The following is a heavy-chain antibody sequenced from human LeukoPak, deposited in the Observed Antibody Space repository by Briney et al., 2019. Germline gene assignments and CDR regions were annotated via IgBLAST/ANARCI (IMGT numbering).Heavy chain of an antibody. CDR2: IYYSGST. CDR1: GGSISSYY. CDR3: ATENSSGYYDF. D-gene: IGHD6-19*01. Sequence: SETLSLTCTVSGGSISSYYWTWIRQPPGKGLEWIGYIYYSGSTNYNPSLGSRVTISVDTSKNQFSLKLSSATAADTAVYYCATENSSGYYDFWGQGTLVTVSS. V-gene: IGHV4-59*01. J-gene: IGHJ4*02.